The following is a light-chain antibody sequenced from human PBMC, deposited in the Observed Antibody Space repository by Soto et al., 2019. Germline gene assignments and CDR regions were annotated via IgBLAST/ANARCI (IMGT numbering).Light chain of an antibody. CDR1: SSNIGSNS. CDR3: AAWDDSLSGQV. Sequence: QSVLTQPPSASGTPGQRVTISCSGSSSNIGSNSVNWYQQFPGKAPKLLIKSNNQRPSGVPDRFSGFKSGTSASLAISGLQSEDEADYYCAAWDDSLSGQVFGGGTKLTVL. J-gene: IGLJ2*01. CDR2: SNN. V-gene: IGLV1-44*01.